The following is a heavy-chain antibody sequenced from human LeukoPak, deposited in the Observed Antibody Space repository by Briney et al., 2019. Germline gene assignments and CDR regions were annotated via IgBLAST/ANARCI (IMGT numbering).Heavy chain of an antibody. V-gene: IGHV3-64*02. CDR1: GFTFSTYG. CDR3: PRRRNNAGYYYGMDV. D-gene: IGHD1/OR15-1a*01. J-gene: IGHJ6*02. CDR2: ITPSGGNT. Sequence: SGGSLRLSWAASGFTFSTYGMHWVRQAPGKGLEYVSAITPSGGNTFYAGSVKGRFTIFRDNSKNTLYLQMGGLRAEDMPVYHRPRRRNNAGYYYGMDVWGQGTTVTVSS.